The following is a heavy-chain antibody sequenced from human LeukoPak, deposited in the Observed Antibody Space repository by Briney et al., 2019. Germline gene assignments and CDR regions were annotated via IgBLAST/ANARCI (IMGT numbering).Heavy chain of an antibody. CDR2: IRTKANTYAT. Sequence: GGSLSLSCAASGFTFSVSSIHWVRQACGTGLEWVGLIRTKANTYATAYAASVTGRFTISRDDSKTTSYLQMNSLKTEDTALYFCTTSYSGNSWYDWFGPWGQGTLVTVSS. CDR3: TTSYSGNSWYDWFGP. D-gene: IGHD6-13*01. V-gene: IGHV3-73*01. CDR1: GFTFSVSS. J-gene: IGHJ5*02.